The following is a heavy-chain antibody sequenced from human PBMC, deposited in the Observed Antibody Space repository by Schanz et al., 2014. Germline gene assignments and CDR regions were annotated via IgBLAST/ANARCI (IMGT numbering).Heavy chain of an antibody. D-gene: IGHD6-6*01. CDR2: IIPSLGLA. J-gene: IGHJ4*01. Sequence: QVQLVQSGAEVKKPGSSVKVSCKASGGTFSSYTIRWVRQAPGQGLEWMGRIIPSLGLAKYEQKFQDKVTITADTSTTTAYMELSGLRSEDTAVYYCARDQSPYTNSSDVRYFDYWGHGSLVTVSS. CDR1: GGTFSSYT. V-gene: IGHV1-69*04. CDR3: ARDQSPYTNSSDVRYFDY.